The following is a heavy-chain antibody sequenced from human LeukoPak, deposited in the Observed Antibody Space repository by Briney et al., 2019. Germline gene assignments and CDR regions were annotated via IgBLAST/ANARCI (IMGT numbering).Heavy chain of an antibody. CDR3: ARDKAVTTELTQYFHH. J-gene: IGHJ1*01. V-gene: IGHV1-18*01. CDR2: ISGYNGYT. D-gene: IGHD4-11*01. CDR1: GYTFTSYG. Sequence: ASVKVSCKASGYTFTSYGISWVRQAPGQGLEWMGWISGYNGYTNYAQKFQFRVTMTTDTSTSTAYIELRSLTSDDTAVYYCARDKAVTTELTQYFHHWGQGTLVTVSS.